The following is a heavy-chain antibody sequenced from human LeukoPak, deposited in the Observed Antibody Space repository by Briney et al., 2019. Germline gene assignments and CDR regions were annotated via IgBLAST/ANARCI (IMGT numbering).Heavy chain of an antibody. D-gene: IGHD3-22*01. J-gene: IGHJ4*02. CDR2: IYYSGST. Sequence: SETLSLTCTVSGGSISSYYWSWIRQPPGKGLEWIGYIYYSGSTNYNPSLKSRVTISVDTSKNQFSLKLSSVTAADTAVYYCARHKGSLYSGYYVPPIDYWGQGTLVTVSS. CDR1: GGSISSYY. V-gene: IGHV4-59*08. CDR3: ARHKGSLYSGYYVPPIDY.